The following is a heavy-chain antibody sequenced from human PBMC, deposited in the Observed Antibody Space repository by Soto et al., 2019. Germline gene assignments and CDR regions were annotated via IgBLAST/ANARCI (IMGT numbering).Heavy chain of an antibody. CDR1: GGSISSSNW. D-gene: IGHD6-13*01. Sequence: SETLSLTCAVSGGSISSSNWWSWVRQPPGKGLEWIGEIYHSGSTNYNPSLKSRVTISADKSKNQFSLKLSSVTAADTAVYYCARVGSSIAAAGHIDYWGQGTLVTVSS. CDR2: IYHSGST. V-gene: IGHV4-4*02. J-gene: IGHJ4*02. CDR3: ARVGSSIAAAGHIDY.